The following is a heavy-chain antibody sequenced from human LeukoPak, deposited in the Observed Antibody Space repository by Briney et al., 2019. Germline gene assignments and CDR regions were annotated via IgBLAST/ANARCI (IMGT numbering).Heavy chain of an antibody. V-gene: IGHV3-30*18. CDR3: AKFWTGVAATPAY. J-gene: IGHJ4*02. CDR2: ISYDGTNK. Sequence: GRSLRLSCAASGFTFSNYGIHWVRQAPGKGLEWVAVISYDGTNKYYADSVKGRFTISRDNSKNTLYLQMNSLRTDDTAVYYCAKFWTGVAATPAYWGQGTLVTVSS. D-gene: IGHD2-15*01. CDR1: GFTFSNYG.